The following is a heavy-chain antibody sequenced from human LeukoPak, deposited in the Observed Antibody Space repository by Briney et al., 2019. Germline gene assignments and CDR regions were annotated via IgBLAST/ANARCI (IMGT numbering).Heavy chain of an antibody. CDR1: GFTFSSYS. J-gene: IGHJ3*02. V-gene: IGHV3-21*04. Sequence: PGGSLRLSCATSGFTFSSYSMNWVRQAPGKGLEWVSSISSSSSYIYHADSVKGRFTITRDNAKNSLYLQMNSLRAEDTAVYYCARCRTHDAFDIWGQGTMVTVSS. CDR3: ARCRTHDAFDI. CDR2: ISSSSSYI.